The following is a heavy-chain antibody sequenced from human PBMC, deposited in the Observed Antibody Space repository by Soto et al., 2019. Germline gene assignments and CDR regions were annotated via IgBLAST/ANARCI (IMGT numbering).Heavy chain of an antibody. V-gene: IGHV3-21*01. CDR1: GFSFSNYT. D-gene: IGHD6-19*01. CDR2: ISRSSSNI. CDR3: ARDLKVAASSSDFYYGMDV. J-gene: IGHJ6*02. Sequence: EVQLVESGGGLVKPGGSLRLSCAASGFSFSNYTMNWVRQAPGKGLDWLSSISRSSSNIFYGDSMKGRFTVSRDNANNLLYLQINSLSAEDTAIYYCARDLKVAASSSDFYYGMDVWGQGTTVTVSS.